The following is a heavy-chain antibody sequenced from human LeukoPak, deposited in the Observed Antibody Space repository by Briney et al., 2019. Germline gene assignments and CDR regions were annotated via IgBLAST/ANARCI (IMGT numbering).Heavy chain of an antibody. J-gene: IGHJ2*01. CDR1: GFTLSSYD. D-gene: IGHD3-22*01. Sequence: GGSLRLSCAASGFTLSSYDMNWVRQAPGRGLEWVSFTSSSSSTIYYAESVKGRFTISRDNAKNSLYLQMNSLRAEDTAVYYCARGPGHYDSAGYYLYWYFDLWGRGTLVTVSS. V-gene: IGHV3-48*04. CDR3: ARGPGHYDSAGYYLYWYFDL. CDR2: TSSSSSTI.